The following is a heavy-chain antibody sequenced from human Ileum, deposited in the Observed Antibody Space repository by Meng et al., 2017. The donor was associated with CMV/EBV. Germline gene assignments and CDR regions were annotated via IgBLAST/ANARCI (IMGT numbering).Heavy chain of an antibody. V-gene: IGHV4-39*07. CDR3: ARDIGDNYKHRRAYDV. CDR1: GGSMTRGYW. CDR2: NDYSGGT. D-gene: IGHD1-20*01. J-gene: IGHJ3*01. Sequence: SETLSLTCTVSGGSMTRGYWCCLIRQPPGKGLEWIGINDYSGGTNYNQSLQSRATMSVDKCKTQFSLRLNFVTAADASVYYCARDIGDNYKHRRAYDVWGKGTVVTVSS.